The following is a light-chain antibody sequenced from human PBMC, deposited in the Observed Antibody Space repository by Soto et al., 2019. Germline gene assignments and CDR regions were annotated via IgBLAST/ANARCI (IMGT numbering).Light chain of an antibody. J-gene: IGKJ4*01. CDR1: QSVSSN. CDR3: QQYTNWPPLT. V-gene: IGKV3-15*01. CDR2: AAS. Sequence: EIVMTQSPATLSVSPGERATLSCRASQSVSSNLAWYQQKPGQAPRLLIYAASTRATGLPARFSGSGSGTEFTLTISSLQSEDFAVYYCQQYTNWPPLTFGGGTKVEIK.